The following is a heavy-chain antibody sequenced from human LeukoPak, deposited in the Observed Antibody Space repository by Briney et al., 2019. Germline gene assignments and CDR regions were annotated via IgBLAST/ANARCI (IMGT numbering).Heavy chain of an antibody. CDR1: GYTFPNYG. CDR3: ARYRADGGRYDALYI. J-gene: IGHJ3*02. Sequence: ASVTVSCKASGYTFPNYGINWVRQAPGQGLEWMGWISAYSCNTDYAQKFQGRVSMNTDTSTSTAYLELRSMRSDDTGVYYCARYRADGGRYDALYIWGQETMVTVSS. V-gene: IGHV1-18*01. D-gene: IGHD3-16*01. CDR2: ISAYSCNT.